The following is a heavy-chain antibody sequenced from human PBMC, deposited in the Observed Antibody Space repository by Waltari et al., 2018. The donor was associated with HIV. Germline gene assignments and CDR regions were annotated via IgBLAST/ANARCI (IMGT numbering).Heavy chain of an antibody. Sequence: EVQLVQSGGGLVQPGGSLKVSCADSGSGFRDSDVHWVRQAPGNGLEWIGRIRTRPDRFATAYVASVKGRFIMSRDDSENKAYLQMSSLKTEDTAVYYCHRRGKLFRGVVDLDVWGQGTTVIVSS. CDR1: GSGFRDSD. V-gene: IGHV3-73*01. CDR3: HRRGKLFRGVVDLDV. CDR2: IRTRPDRFAT. D-gene: IGHD3-10*01. J-gene: IGHJ6*02.